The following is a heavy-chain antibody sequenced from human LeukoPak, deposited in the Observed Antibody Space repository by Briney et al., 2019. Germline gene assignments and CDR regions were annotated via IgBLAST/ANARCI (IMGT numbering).Heavy chain of an antibody. Sequence: SETLSLTCTVSGGSISSYYWSWIRQPPGKGLEWIGYIYYSGSTNYNPSLKSRVTISVDASKNQFSLKLSSVTAADTAVYYCARVGSSSDRFDYWGQGTLVTVSS. J-gene: IGHJ4*02. CDR2: IYYSGST. V-gene: IGHV4-59*01. CDR3: ARVGSSSDRFDY. CDR1: GGSISSYY. D-gene: IGHD6-6*01.